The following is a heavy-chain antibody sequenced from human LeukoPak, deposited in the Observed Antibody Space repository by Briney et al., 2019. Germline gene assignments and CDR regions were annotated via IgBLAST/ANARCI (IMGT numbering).Heavy chain of an antibody. V-gene: IGHV4-39*07. CDR2: IYYSGST. D-gene: IGHD2-8*01. CDR1: GGSISSSSYY. CDR3: ARDKIWGMALGWFDP. Sequence: SETLSLTCTVSGGSISSSSYYWGWIRQPPGKGLEWIGSIYYSGSTYYNPYLKSRVTISVDTSKNQFSLKLSYVTAADTAVYYCARDKIWGMALGWFDPWGQGTLVTVSS. J-gene: IGHJ5*02.